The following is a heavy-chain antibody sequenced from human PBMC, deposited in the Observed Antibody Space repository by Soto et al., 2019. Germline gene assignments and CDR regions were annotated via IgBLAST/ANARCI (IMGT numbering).Heavy chain of an antibody. Sequence: GGSLRLSCAASGFTFNTYAMTWVRQAPGKGLEWISSINDAGSATHTAGSVKGRFTISRDNSRSTLYLQMNSLRVEDTAVYYCAKCLLRGWSTVYNWFDPWGPGTQVTVSS. CDR3: AKCLLRGWSTVYNWFDP. J-gene: IGHJ5*02. V-gene: IGHV3-23*01. CDR2: INDAGSAT. CDR1: GFTFNTYA. D-gene: IGHD2-15*01.